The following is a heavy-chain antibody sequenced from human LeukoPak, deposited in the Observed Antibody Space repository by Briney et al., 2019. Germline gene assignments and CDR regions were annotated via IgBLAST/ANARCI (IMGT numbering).Heavy chain of an antibody. V-gene: IGHV4-4*07. CDR3: ARERADYDDYYYHGMRV. CDR1: GGSISSYC. D-gene: IGHD4-17*01. J-gene: IGHJ6*02. CDR2: IYTSGST. Sequence: PSETLSLTCTVSGGSISSYCWSWIRQPAGKGLEWIGRIYTSGSTNYNPSLKSRVTMSVDTSKNQFSLKLSSVTAADTAVYYCARERADYDDYYYHGMRVWGQGTTVTVSS.